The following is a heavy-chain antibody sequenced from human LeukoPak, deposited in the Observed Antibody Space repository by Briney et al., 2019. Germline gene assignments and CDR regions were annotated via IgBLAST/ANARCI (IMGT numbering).Heavy chain of an antibody. Sequence: SETLSLTCTVSGGSISSYYWSWIRQPPGQGLEWIGYIYYSGSTNYNPSLKSRVTISVDTSKNQFSLKLSSVTAADTAVYYCARRRCSSTSCYAYRVVVNWFDPWGQGTLVTVSS. CDR3: ARRRCSSTSCYAYRVVVNWFDP. CDR2: IYYSGST. J-gene: IGHJ5*02. CDR1: GGSISSYY. V-gene: IGHV4-59*01. D-gene: IGHD2-2*01.